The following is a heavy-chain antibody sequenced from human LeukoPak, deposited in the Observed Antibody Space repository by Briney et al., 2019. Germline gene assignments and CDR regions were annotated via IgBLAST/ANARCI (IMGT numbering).Heavy chain of an antibody. CDR3: AKTGMARGGDI. CDR1: GFTFSSYN. D-gene: IGHD5-24*01. V-gene: IGHV3-21*04. CDR2: ISSSSSYI. J-gene: IGHJ3*02. Sequence: GGSLRLSCAASGFTFSSYNMNWVRQAPGKGLEWVSSISSSSSYIYYADSLKGRFTISRDNSKNTLYLQMNSLRAEDTAVYYCAKTGMARGGDIWGQGTMVTVSS.